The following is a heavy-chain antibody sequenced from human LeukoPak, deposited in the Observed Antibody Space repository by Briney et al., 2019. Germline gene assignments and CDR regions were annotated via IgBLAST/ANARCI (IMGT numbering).Heavy chain of an antibody. CDR3: ARAEYSYGPSGMKFDY. Sequence: SVKVSCKASGGTFSSYAISWVRQAPGQGLEWMGGIIPIFGTANYAQKFQGRVTITADKSTSTAYMELSSPRSEDTAVYYCARAEYSYGPSGMKFDYWGQGTLVTVSS. V-gene: IGHV1-69*06. J-gene: IGHJ4*02. CDR1: GGTFSSYA. CDR2: IIPIFGTA. D-gene: IGHD5-18*01.